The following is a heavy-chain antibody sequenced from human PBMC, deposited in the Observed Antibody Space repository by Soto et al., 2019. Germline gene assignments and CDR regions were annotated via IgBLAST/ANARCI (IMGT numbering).Heavy chain of an antibody. D-gene: IGHD4-17*01. J-gene: IGHJ3*02. CDR3: AHPRGYGVFDAVDI. V-gene: IGHV3-23*01. Sequence: LRLSCAASGFIFSTYAMNWVRQTPGKGLEWVSAISSSGDSTYYAESVRGRFTISRDNSINTLYLQMRSLRPEDTAVYYCAHPRGYGVFDAVDIWGQGTMVTVSS. CDR2: ISSSGDST. CDR1: GFIFSTYA.